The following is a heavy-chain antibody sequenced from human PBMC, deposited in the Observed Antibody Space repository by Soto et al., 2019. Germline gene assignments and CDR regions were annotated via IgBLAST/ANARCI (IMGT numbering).Heavy chain of an antibody. CDR3: ARVLYYGSGREFDP. CDR2: IYYSGST. J-gene: IGHJ5*02. D-gene: IGHD3-10*01. Sequence: SSETLSLTCTVSGGSISSGDYYWSWIRQPPGKGLEWIGYIYYSGSTYYNPSLKSRVTISVDTSKNQFSLKLSSVTAADTAVYYCARVLYYGSGREFDPRGQGTLVTVSS. V-gene: IGHV4-30-4*01. CDR1: GGSISSGDYY.